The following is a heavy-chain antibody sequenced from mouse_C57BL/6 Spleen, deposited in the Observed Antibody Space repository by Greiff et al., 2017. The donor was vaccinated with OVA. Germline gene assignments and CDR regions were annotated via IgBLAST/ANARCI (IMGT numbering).Heavy chain of an antibody. CDR1: GFTFSNYW. CDR2: IRLKSDNYAT. CDR3: TRDYYGNYPLFDY. J-gene: IGHJ2*01. Sequence: EVKLMESGGGLVQPGGSMKLSCVASGFTFSNYWMNWVRQSPEKGLEWVAQIRLKSDNYATHYAESVKGRFTISRDDSKSSVYLQMNNLRAEDTGIYYCTRDYYGNYPLFDYWGQGTTLTVSS. V-gene: IGHV6-3*01. D-gene: IGHD2-1*01.